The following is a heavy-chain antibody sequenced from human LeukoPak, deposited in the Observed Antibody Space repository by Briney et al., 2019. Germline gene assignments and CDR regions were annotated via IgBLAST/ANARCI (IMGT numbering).Heavy chain of an antibody. Sequence: GGSLRLSCAASGFTFSSYWMSWVRQAPGKGLEWVSYIGSGISTTSYADSVKGRFTISRDNARNSLYLQMNTLRAEDTAVYYCARDGGQGSAYYFDYWGQGTPVSVSS. V-gene: IGHV3-48*04. J-gene: IGHJ4*02. D-gene: IGHD3-16*01. CDR2: IGSGISTT. CDR3: ARDGGQGSAYYFDY. CDR1: GFTFSSYW.